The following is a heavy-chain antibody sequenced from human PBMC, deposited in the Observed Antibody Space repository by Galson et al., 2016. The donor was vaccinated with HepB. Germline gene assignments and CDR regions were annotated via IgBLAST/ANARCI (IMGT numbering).Heavy chain of an antibody. V-gene: IGHV1-2*02. J-gene: IGHJ5*02. Sequence: SVKVSCKASGYPFNDYYMHWVRQAPGQGLEWMGWINPDSGGTSYAQKFQGRVTLTRDTSISTVYMELSRLGSDDTAVYYCARDLGVGFLEWLDDPWGQGTLVTVSS. D-gene: IGHD3-3*02. CDR3: ARDLGVGFLEWLDDP. CDR2: INPDSGGT. CDR1: GYPFNDYY.